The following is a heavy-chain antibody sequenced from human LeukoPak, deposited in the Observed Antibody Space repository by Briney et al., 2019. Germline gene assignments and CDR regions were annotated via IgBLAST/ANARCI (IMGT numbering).Heavy chain of an antibody. D-gene: IGHD2-2*01. CDR2: IWYDGSNK. CDR3: ARPYCISTSCYYYFDY. CDR1: GFTFSSYG. J-gene: IGHJ4*02. Sequence: GGSLRLSCAASGFTFSSYGMHWVRQAPGKGLEWVAVIWYDGSNKYYADSVKGRFTISRDNSKNTLYLQMNSLRAEDTAVYYCARPYCISTSCYYYFDYWGQGTLVTVSS. V-gene: IGHV3-33*01.